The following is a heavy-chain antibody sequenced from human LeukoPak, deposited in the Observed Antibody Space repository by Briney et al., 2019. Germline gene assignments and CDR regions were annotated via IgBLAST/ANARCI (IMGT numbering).Heavy chain of an antibody. D-gene: IGHD6-19*01. CDR2: ISWDGGST. V-gene: IGHV3-43D*03. CDR1: GFTFDDYA. CDR3: AKDMDSGIAVAGTDY. Sequence: PGGSLRLSCAASGFTFDDYAMHWVRQAPGKGLEWVSLISWDGGSTYYADSVKGRFTISRDNSKNSLYLQMNSLRPEDTALYYCAKDMDSGIAVAGTDYWGQGTLVTVSS. J-gene: IGHJ4*02.